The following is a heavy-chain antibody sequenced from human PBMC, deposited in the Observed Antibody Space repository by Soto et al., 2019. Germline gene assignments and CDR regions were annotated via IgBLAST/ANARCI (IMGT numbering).Heavy chain of an antibody. J-gene: IGHJ4*02. V-gene: IGHV4-34*01. D-gene: IGHD5-18*01. CDR3: ARGPGGYSYGGLDC. CDR1: GGSFNAHY. Sequence: SETLSLTCGVYGGSFNAHYWSWIRQPPGKGLEWIGEISHSGSPNYNPSLKSRLTISVDTSKNQFSLTLSSVTAADTAVYYCARGPGGYSYGGLDCWGQGALLSVGS. CDR2: ISHSGSP.